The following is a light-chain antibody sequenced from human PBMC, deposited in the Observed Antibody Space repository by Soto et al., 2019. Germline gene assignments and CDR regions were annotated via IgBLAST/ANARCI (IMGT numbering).Light chain of an antibody. CDR1: QDIGSV. J-gene: IGKJ5*01. CDR3: QHYLNYPIT. CDR2: GAS. V-gene: IGKV1-8*01. Sequence: IRMTQSPSSLSASTGDTVTITCRASQDIGSVVAWYQQKPGTAPKXLISGASNLHGGVPSRFSGSGSRTDFTLTITHLQSEDFATYYCQHYLNYPITFGQGTRLEI.